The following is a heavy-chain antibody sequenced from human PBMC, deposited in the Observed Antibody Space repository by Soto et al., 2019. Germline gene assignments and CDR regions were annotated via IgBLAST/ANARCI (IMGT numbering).Heavy chain of an antibody. CDR2: INPSGGST. J-gene: IGHJ6*02. D-gene: IGHD6-19*01. CDR1: GYTFTSYY. V-gene: IGHV1-46*01. Sequence: GASVKVSCKASGYTFTSYYMHWVRQAPGQGLEWMGIINPSGGSTSYAQKFQGRVTMTRDTSTSTVYMELSSLRSEDTAVYYCARDQGPGIAVSHYGYYYYGMDVWGQGTTVTVSS. CDR3: ARDQGPGIAVSHYGYYYYGMDV.